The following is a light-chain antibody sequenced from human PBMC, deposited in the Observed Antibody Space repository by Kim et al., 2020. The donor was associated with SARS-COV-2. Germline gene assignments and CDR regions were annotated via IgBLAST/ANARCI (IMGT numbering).Light chain of an antibody. CDR1: QSVSNY. Sequence: SPGESATLSCRASQSVSNYLAWYQQKPGQPPRLLIYDASNRATGIPARFSGSRSGTDFTLTISSLEPEDFAVYYCQQRSNWPPITFGQGTRLEIK. V-gene: IGKV3-11*01. CDR3: QQRSNWPPIT. J-gene: IGKJ5*01. CDR2: DAS.